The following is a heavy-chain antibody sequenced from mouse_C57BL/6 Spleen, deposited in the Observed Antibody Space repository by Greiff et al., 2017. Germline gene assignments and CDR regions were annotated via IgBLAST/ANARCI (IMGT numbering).Heavy chain of an antibody. CDR3: ARKRGYYGSSGYFDV. J-gene: IGHJ1*03. V-gene: IGHV8-12*01. Sequence: QVTLKESGPGILQSSQTLSLTCSSSGFSLSTSGMGVSWIRPPSGKGLEWLAHIYWDYDKRYNPFPKSRLAISKDTTRNQVFLKLTSVDTADTATYYCARKRGYYGSSGYFDVWGTGTTVTVSS. CDR2: IYWDYDK. CDR1: GFSLSTSGMG. D-gene: IGHD1-1*01.